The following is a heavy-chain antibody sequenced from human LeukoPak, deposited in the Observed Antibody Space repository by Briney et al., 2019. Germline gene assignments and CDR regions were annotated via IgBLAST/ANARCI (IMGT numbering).Heavy chain of an antibody. CDR2: INPNSGGT. Sequence: GASVKVSCKASGYTFTGYYMHWVRQAPGQGLEWMGWINPNSGGTNYAQKFQGRVTMTRDTSISTAYMELSRLRSDDTAVYYCARDKGWNYEGVAAFDIWGQGTMVTVSS. CDR3: ARDKGWNYEGVAAFDI. D-gene: IGHD1-7*01. CDR1: GYTFTGYY. V-gene: IGHV1-2*02. J-gene: IGHJ3*02.